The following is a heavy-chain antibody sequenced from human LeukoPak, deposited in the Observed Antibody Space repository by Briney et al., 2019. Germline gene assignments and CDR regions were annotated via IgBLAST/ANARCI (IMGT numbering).Heavy chain of an antibody. V-gene: IGHV3-9*01. Sequence: GGSLRLSCAASGFTFDDYAMHWVRQAPGKGLEWVSGISWNSGSIGYADSVKGRFTISRDNAKNSLYLQMNSLRAEDTAVYYCAREPPLRFLEWLPTASDAFDIWGQGTMVTVSS. CDR3: AREPPLRFLEWLPTASDAFDI. J-gene: IGHJ3*02. CDR1: GFTFDDYA. CDR2: ISWNSGSI. D-gene: IGHD3-3*01.